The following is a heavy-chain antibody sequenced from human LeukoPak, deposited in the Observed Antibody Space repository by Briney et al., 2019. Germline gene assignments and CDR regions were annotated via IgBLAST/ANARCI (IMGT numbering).Heavy chain of an antibody. CDR2: INHSGST. CDR1: GGSFSGYY. V-gene: IGHV4-34*01. Sequence: SETLSLTCAVYGGSFSGYYWSWIRQPPGKGLEWIGEINHSGSTNYNPSLKSRVTISVDTSKNQFSLKLSSVTAADTAVYYCARGSLLRFLGYYYYYYGMDVWGQGTTVTVSS. D-gene: IGHD3-3*01. CDR3: ARGSLLRFLGYYYYYYGMDV. J-gene: IGHJ6*02.